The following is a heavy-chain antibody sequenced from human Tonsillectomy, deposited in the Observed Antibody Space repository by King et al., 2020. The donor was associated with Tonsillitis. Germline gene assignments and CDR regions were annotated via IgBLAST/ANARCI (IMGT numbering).Heavy chain of an antibody. Sequence: VQLVESGGGLVKPGGSLRLSCAASGFTFSSYTMHWVRQAPGKGLEWVSSISSGSSYIHYADSVKGRFTISRDNAKNSLYLQMNSLRAEDTAVYYCARVTYDILTGYYIDYFDYWGQGTLVTVSS. J-gene: IGHJ4*02. CDR2: ISSGSSYI. V-gene: IGHV3-21*01. CDR1: GFTFSSYT. D-gene: IGHD3-9*01. CDR3: ARVTYDILTGYYIDYFDY.